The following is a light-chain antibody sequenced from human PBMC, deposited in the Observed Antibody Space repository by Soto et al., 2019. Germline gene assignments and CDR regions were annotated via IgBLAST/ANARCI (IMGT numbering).Light chain of an antibody. CDR3: QQYNNWVT. Sequence: EIVMTQSPATLSVSPGERVTLSCRASQSVSSSLAWYQQKPGQAPRLLIYAASSRATGVPARFSGSGSGTEFTRTISSLQSEDFAVYYCQQYNNWVTFGGGTQVEIK. CDR1: QSVSSS. J-gene: IGKJ4*01. CDR2: AAS. V-gene: IGKV3-15*01.